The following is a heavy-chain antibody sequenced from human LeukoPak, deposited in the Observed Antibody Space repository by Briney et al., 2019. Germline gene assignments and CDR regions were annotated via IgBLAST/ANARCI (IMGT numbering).Heavy chain of an antibody. Sequence: LRLSCAASGFTFSSYAMSWIRQPPGKGLEWIGYIYYSGSTYYNPSLKSRVTISVDTSKNQFSLKLSSVTAADTAVYYCARGLGSSWYPLYYYYGMDVWGKGTTVTVSS. D-gene: IGHD6-13*01. CDR3: ARGLGSSWYPLYYYYGMDV. J-gene: IGHJ6*04. CDR2: IYYSGST. V-gene: IGHV4-30-4*08. CDR1: GFTFSSYA.